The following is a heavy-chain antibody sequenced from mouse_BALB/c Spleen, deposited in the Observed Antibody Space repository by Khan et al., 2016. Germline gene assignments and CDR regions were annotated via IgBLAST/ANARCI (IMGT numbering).Heavy chain of an antibody. V-gene: IGHV3-2*02. CDR2: ISYSGST. CDR3: ARAEGGSWYFDV. Sequence: EVQLQESGPGLVKPSQSLSLTCTVTGYSITSDYAWNWIRQFPGNKLEWMGYISYSGSTSYNPSLKSRISITRDTSKNQFFLQLNSVTTEDTATYYCARAEGGSWYFDVWGAGTTVTVSS. CDR1: GYSITSDYA. J-gene: IGHJ1*01.